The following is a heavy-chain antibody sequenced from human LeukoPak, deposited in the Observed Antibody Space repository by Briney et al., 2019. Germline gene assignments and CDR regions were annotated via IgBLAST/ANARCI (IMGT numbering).Heavy chain of an antibody. V-gene: IGHV1-2*02. CDR1: GYTFSVYY. CDR2: INPNSGGT. J-gene: IGHJ6*02. Sequence: GASVKVSCKTSGYTFSVYYIQWVRQAPGLGLEWMGWINPNSGGTNYAQKFQGRVTMTRDTSISTAYMELSRLRSDDTAVYYCARDGDFWSGYFYYYGMDVWGQGTTVTVSS. CDR3: ARDGDFWSGYFYYYGMDV. D-gene: IGHD3-3*01.